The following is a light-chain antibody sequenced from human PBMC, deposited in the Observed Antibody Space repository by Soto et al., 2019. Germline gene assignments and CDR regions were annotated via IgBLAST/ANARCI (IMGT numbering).Light chain of an antibody. CDR2: GAS. CDR3: QQYNNWPRT. J-gene: IGKJ1*01. CDR1: QSVSSSY. V-gene: IGKV3-15*01. Sequence: EIVLTQSPATLSLSPGERSTLSCWASQSVSSSYLAWYQQKPGQAPRLLIYGASTRATGIPARFSGSGSGTEFTLTISSLQSEDFAVYYCQQYNNWPRTFGQGTKVDIK.